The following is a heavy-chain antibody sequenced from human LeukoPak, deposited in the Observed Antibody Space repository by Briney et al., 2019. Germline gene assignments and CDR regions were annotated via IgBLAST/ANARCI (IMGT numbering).Heavy chain of an antibody. D-gene: IGHD3-10*01. Sequence: GTLRLSCAASGFTFSSYGMSWVRQPPGKGLEWIGEIYHSGSTHYNPSLKSRLTISVDKAKNQFSLKVSSVTAADTAVYSCARGIWFGEGYYFSMDVWGKGTTVTISS. CDR1: GFTFSSYGM. CDR2: IYHSGST. J-gene: IGHJ6*03. CDR3: ARGIWFGEGYYFSMDV. V-gene: IGHV4-4*01.